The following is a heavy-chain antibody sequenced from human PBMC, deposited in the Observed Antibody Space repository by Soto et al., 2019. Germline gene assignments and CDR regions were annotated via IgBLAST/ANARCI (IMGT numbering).Heavy chain of an antibody. CDR3: ATNFALITTILTHYYDYGFDV. V-gene: IGHV1-69*01. CDR1: GGTFSNYA. CDR2: FIPMFDTT. J-gene: IGHJ6*04. D-gene: IGHD3-22*01. Sequence: QVQLVQSGAEAKKPGSSLKVSCRASGGTFSNYAITWVRQAPGQGLEWMGGFIPMFDTTNHAQSFQDRVTITADEATSMAYKKLVSLRSDDKAKYYSATNFALITTILTHYYDYGFDVWGDGTTVTVAS.